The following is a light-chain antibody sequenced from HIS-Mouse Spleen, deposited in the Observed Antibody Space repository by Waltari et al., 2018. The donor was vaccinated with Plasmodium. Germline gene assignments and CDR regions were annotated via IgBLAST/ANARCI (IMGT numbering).Light chain of an antibody. CDR2: GKN. J-gene: IGLJ3*02. CDR1: SLRSYY. V-gene: IGLV3-19*01. Sequence: VRITCQGDSLRSYYASWYQKKPGQAPVLVIYGKNNRPSWIPDRFYGSSSGNTASFTIPGAQAEDEADYYCNSRDSSGNHWVFGGGTKLTVL. CDR3: NSRDSSGNHWV.